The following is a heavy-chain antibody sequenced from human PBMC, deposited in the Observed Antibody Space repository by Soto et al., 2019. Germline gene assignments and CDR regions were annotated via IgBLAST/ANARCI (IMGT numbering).Heavy chain of an antibody. CDR1: GGTFSSYA. J-gene: IGHJ4*02. CDR3: ARDSAEYYYDSSGYYYGFDY. D-gene: IGHD3-22*01. Sequence: ASVKVSCKASGGTFSSYAISWVRQAPGQGLEWMGGIIPIFGTANYAQKFQGRVTITADESTSTAYMELSSLRSEDTAVYYCARDSAEYYYDSSGYYYGFDYWGQGTLVTVSS. V-gene: IGHV1-69*13. CDR2: IIPIFGTA.